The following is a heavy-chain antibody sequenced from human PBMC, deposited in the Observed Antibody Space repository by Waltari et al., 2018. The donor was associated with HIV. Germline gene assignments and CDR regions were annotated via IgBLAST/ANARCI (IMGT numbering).Heavy chain of an antibody. Sequence: VQSEREMKPPGASVKVSCKPHGSTFHIYGISRLRLAPGQGFEWVGWISAYNGNTNYAQKFRGRVTLTTDTSTSTAYMELRGLRHEDTAIYYCARDKGASDTYKAEYFQHWGRGTLVSVSA. D-gene: IGHD1-20*01. J-gene: IGHJ1*01. CDR3: ARDKGASDTYKAEYFQH. CDR2: ISAYNGNT. V-gene: IGHV1-18*01. CDR1: GSTFHIYG.